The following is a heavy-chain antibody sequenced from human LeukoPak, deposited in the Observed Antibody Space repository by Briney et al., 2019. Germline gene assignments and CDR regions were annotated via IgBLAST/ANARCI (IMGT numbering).Heavy chain of an antibody. V-gene: IGHV4-34*01. Sequence: SETLSLTCAVYGGSFSGYYWSWIRQPPGKGLEWIGEINHSGSTNYNPSLKSRVTISVDTSKNQFSLKLTSVTAADTALYYCARGVPTADAFDFWGQGTLVTVSS. CDR1: GGSFSGYY. D-gene: IGHD2-2*01. CDR3: ARGVPTADAFDF. J-gene: IGHJ4*02. CDR2: INHSGST.